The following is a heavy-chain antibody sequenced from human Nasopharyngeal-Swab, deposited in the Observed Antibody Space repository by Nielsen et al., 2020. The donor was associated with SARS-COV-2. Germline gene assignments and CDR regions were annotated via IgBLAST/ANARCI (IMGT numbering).Heavy chain of an antibody. Sequence: SETLSLTCTVSGGSISSYYWSWIRQPPGKGLEWTGYIYYSGSTNYNPSLKSRVTISVDTSKNQFSLKLSSVTAADTAVYYCARDSRYYYYGMDVWGQGTTVTVSS. J-gene: IGHJ6*02. CDR1: GGSISSYY. V-gene: IGHV4-59*13. CDR3: ARDSRYYYYGMDV. CDR2: IYYSGST.